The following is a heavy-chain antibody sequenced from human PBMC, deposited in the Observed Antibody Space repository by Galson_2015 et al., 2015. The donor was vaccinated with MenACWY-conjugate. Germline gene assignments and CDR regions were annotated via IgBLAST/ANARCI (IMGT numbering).Heavy chain of an antibody. CDR3: VVAAAGDFDY. D-gene: IGHD6-13*01. V-gene: IGHV4-39*01. CDR2: VFKSGIS. J-gene: IGHJ4*02. CDR1: GASLTGRSYW. Sequence: TLSLTCTVSGASLTGRSYWRVWIRPPPGAGLEWIASVFKSGISNYNPSLKSRLTISIDEYKNQFYLKLNSVTAADTAVYYCVVAAAGDFDYWGQGTLVAVSS.